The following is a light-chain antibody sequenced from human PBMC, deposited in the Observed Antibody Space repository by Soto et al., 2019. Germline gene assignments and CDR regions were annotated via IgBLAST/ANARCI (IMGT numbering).Light chain of an antibody. V-gene: IGKV3-15*01. Sequence: EIGMSQSPATLSVSPGERATLSCRASQSVSSNLAWYQQKPGQAPRLLIYGASTRATGIPARFSGSGSGTEFTLTISSLEPEDFAVYYCQQRSNWPPITFGQGTRLEI. CDR2: GAS. CDR3: QQRSNWPPIT. CDR1: QSVSSN. J-gene: IGKJ5*01.